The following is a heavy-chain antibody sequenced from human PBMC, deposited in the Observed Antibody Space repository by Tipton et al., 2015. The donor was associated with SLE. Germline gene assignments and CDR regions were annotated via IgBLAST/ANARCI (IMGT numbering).Heavy chain of an antibody. Sequence: QLVQSGAEVKKPGASLKVSCKTSGYTFTSNAMHWVRQAPGQRPEWMGWINVGNGNTKYSEKFQGRVTITRDTSASTAYMNLSSLRSEDTAVYYCARVRVDTAMGVFDFWGQGTVVTVSS. D-gene: IGHD5-18*01. CDR3: ARVRVDTAMGVFDF. CDR1: GYTFTSNA. V-gene: IGHV1-3*01. J-gene: IGHJ4*02. CDR2: INVGNGNT.